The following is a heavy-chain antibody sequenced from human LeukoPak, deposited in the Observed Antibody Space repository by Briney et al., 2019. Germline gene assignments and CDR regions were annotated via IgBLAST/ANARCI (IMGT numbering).Heavy chain of an antibody. V-gene: IGHV3-7*01. CDR1: GFTFSSYW. Sequence: GGSLRLSCAASGFTFSSYWMSWVRQAPGKGLEWVANIKQDGSEKYYVDSVKGRSTISRDNAKNSLYLQMNSLRAEDTAVYYCARDGLRYFDWLLSSFFDYWGQGTLVTVSS. D-gene: IGHD3-9*01. CDR3: ARDGLRYFDWLLSSFFDY. CDR2: IKQDGSEK. J-gene: IGHJ4*02.